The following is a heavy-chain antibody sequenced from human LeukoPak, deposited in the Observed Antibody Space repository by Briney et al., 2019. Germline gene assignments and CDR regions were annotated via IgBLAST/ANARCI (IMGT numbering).Heavy chain of an antibody. D-gene: IGHD6-19*01. CDR3: ARGRSGWFFDY. J-gene: IGHJ4*02. CDR1: GFTFSSYD. V-gene: IGHV3-13*04. CDR2: IGTAGDT. Sequence: GGSLRLSCAASGFTFSSYDMHWVRQATGXGLEWVSAIGTAGDTYYPGSVKGRFTISRENAKNSLYLQMNSLRAGDTAVYYCARGRSGWFFDYWGQGTLVTVSS.